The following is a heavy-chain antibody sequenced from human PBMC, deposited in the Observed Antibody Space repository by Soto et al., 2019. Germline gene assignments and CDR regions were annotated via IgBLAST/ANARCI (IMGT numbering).Heavy chain of an antibody. D-gene: IGHD1-1*01. J-gene: IGHJ4*02. V-gene: IGHV3-73*01. CDR3: AGPGPFDS. CDR2: IRNKANNYAT. CDR1: GFTFAGSA. Sequence: EVQLEESGGGLVKPGGSLKLSCATTGFTFAGSAIHWVRQAPGKGLEWIGRIRNKANNYATAYPASVAGRFTISRDDSKTTAYLEMNSLKTEDTAMYYCAGPGPFDSWGQGTLVTVSS.